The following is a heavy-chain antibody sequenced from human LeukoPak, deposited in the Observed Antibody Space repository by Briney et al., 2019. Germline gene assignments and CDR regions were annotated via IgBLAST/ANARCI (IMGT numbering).Heavy chain of an antibody. J-gene: IGHJ5*02. Sequence: ASVKVSCKASGYTFTGYYMHWVRQAPGQGLGWMGWINPNSGGTNYAQKLQGRVTMTTDTSTSTAYMELRSLRSDDTAVYYCARDRLSLSIAVAKNWFDPWGQGTLVTVSS. V-gene: IGHV1-2*02. CDR1: GYTFTGYY. D-gene: IGHD6-19*01. CDR3: ARDRLSLSIAVAKNWFDP. CDR2: INPNSGGT.